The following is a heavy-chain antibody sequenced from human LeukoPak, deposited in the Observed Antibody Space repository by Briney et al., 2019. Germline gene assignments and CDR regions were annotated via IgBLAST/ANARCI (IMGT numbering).Heavy chain of an antibody. CDR2: IYYSGST. D-gene: IGHD5-18*01. Sequence: KSSETLSLTCTVSGGSISSSSYYWGWIRQPPGKGLEWIGSIYYSGSTYYNPSLKSRVTISVDTSKNQFSLKLSSVTAADTAVYYCARKLAQLWDDPFDYWGQGTLVTVSS. J-gene: IGHJ4*02. V-gene: IGHV4-39*07. CDR3: ARKLAQLWDDPFDY. CDR1: GGSISSSSYY.